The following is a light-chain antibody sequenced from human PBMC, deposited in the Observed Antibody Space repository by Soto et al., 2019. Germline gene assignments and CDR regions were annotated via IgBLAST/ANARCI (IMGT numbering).Light chain of an antibody. Sequence: QSALTQPRSVSGSPGQSVSISCTGTNSDVGGYNLVSWYQQLPGKAPKLIISGVTYRTSGVSHRFSGSKSGNTASLTISGLQAEDEADYYCCSYTASDSWVFGGGTQLTVL. CDR2: GVT. CDR1: NSDVGGYNL. CDR3: CSYTASDSWV. J-gene: IGLJ3*02. V-gene: IGLV2-11*02.